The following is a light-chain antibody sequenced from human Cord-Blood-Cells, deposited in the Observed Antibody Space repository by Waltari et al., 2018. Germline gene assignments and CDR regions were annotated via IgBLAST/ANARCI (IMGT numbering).Light chain of an antibody. V-gene: IGLV1-47*01. CDR1: SSNIGRIY. CDR2: RNN. CDR3: AAWDDSLSGSWV. Sequence: QSVLTQPPSASGTPGQRVTISCSGSSSNIGRIYVYWYQQLPGTAPKLLIYRNNQRPSGFPDRCAGSKSGTSASLAISGLRSEDEADYYCAAWDDSLSGSWVFGGGTKLTVL. J-gene: IGLJ3*02.